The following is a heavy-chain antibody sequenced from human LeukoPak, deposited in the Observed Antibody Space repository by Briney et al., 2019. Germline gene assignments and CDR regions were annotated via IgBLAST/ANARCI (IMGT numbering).Heavy chain of an antibody. V-gene: IGHV3-74*01. CDR3: ARDTPPAYCGGDCYYTFDI. CDR1: GFTFSTYW. Sequence: PGGSLRLSCAASGFTFSTYWMHWVRQAPGKGLVWVSRINSDGSGTSSADSVKGRFTISIDNAKNTLYLQMNSLRAEDTDVYYCARDTPPAYCGGDCYYTFDIWGQGTMVTVSS. J-gene: IGHJ3*02. CDR2: INSDGSGT. D-gene: IGHD2-21*02.